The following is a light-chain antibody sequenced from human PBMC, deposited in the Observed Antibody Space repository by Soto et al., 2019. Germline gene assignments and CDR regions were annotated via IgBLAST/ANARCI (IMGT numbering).Light chain of an antibody. J-gene: IGKJ4*01. CDR2: AAS. CDR3: QQTNSFPLT. Sequence: DIQMTQSPSSVSASVGDRVTITCRASQNINSWLVWYQQKPGRAPRLLIYAASSLQSGVPSRFRGSQSGTHFTLTISSLQPEYLATYFCQQTNSFPLTFGGGTKVEIK. CDR1: QNINSW. V-gene: IGKV1-12*01.